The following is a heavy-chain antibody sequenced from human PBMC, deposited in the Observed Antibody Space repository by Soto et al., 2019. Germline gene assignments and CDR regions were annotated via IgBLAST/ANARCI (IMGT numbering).Heavy chain of an antibody. V-gene: IGHV3-7*01. CDR2: IKQDGSEK. CDR1: GFTFSSYW. J-gene: IGHJ3*02. Sequence: EVQLVESGGGLVQPGGSLRLSCAASGFTFSSYWMSWVRQAPGKGLEWVANIKQDGSEKYYVDSVKGRFTISRDNAKNSLYLQMNSLRAEDTAVYYCARDLPSSFYDYVWGSYRPPDSFDIWGQGTTVTVSS. D-gene: IGHD3-16*02. CDR3: ARDLPSSFYDYVWGSYRPPDSFDI.